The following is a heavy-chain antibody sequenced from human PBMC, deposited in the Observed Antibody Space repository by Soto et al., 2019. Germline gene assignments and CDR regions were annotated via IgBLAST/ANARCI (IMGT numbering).Heavy chain of an antibody. J-gene: IGHJ4*02. V-gene: IGHV3-30-3*01. CDR1: GFTFSSHA. CDR3: ARAHGPYYDSSYYGLARNYFDY. CDR2: ISFDGTNK. Sequence: PGGSLRLSCAATGFTFSSHAMNWVRQAPGKGLEWVSVISFDGTNKYYAESVRGRYSISRDNSKKVLYLDMNSLRPDDTAIYYCARAHGPYYDSSYYGLARNYFDYWGQGA. D-gene: IGHD3-22*01.